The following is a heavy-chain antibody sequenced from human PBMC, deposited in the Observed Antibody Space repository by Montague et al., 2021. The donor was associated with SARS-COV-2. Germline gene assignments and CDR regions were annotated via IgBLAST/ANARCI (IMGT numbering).Heavy chain of an antibody. Sequence: TLSLTCTVSIGSISSGSYYWSWIRQPAGKGLEWIGRIYTSGSTNYNPSLKSRVTISVDTSKNQFSLKLSSVTAVDTAVYYCARDGYSSGWNGLHWFDPGGQGTLVTVSS. CDR2: IYTSGST. J-gene: IGHJ5*02. CDR1: IGSISSGSYY. D-gene: IGHD6-25*01. V-gene: IGHV4-61*02. CDR3: ARDGYSSGWNGLHWFDP.